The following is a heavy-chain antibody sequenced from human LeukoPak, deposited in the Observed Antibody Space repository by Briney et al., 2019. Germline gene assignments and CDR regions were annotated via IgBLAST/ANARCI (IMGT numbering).Heavy chain of an antibody. CDR3: ARTRSARVYDMRYYH. CDR1: GVSINYYY. V-gene: IGHV4-34*01. CDR2: VSPGGYT. Sequence: SETLSLTCAVSGVSINYYYWNWVRQCPGKGLEWIGEVSPGGYTNYNPSLKGRIIISEDPSENHLSLRLRSVAAADRAMSCGARTRSARVYDMRYYHWAEGTLVTVSS. J-gene: IGHJ5*02. D-gene: IGHD2-8*01.